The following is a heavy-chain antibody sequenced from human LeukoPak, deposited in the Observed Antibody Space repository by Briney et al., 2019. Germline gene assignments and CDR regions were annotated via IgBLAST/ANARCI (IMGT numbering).Heavy chain of an antibody. D-gene: IGHD2-21*02. CDR1: GGSISSGGYY. J-gene: IGHJ4*02. CDR3: ARDTADCGGDCYSDGYYFDY. Sequence: NPSETLSLTCTVSGGSISSGGYYWSWIRQHLGKGLEWIGYIYYSGSTYYNPSLKSRVTISVDTSKNQFSLKLSSVTAADTAVYYCARDTADCGGDCYSDGYYFDYWGQGTLVTVSS. V-gene: IGHV4-31*03. CDR2: IYYSGST.